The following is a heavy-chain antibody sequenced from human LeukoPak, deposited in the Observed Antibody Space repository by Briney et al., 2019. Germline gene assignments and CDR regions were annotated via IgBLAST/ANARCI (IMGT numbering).Heavy chain of an antibody. J-gene: IGHJ5*02. V-gene: IGHV3-74*01. Sequence: GGSLRLSCAASGYTFTNYWMHWVSQAPGEGLVGVSRINTDGTNTIYADSVRGRFTVSRDNAKNTLYLQMDSLRAEDTAVYYCARDRGINWFDPWGQGTLVTVSS. CDR1: GYTFTNYW. CDR2: INTDGTNT. CDR3: ARDRGINWFDP. D-gene: IGHD3-16*01.